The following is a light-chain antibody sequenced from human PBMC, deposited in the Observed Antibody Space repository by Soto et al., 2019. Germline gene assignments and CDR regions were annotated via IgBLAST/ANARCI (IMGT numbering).Light chain of an antibody. Sequence: MSQSPSTLAANVGDRVTSSCRASQSSSSCLAWYQQKQGKDPKLLIYDASSLESGVPSRFSGSGSGTEFTLPISSLQPDDFATYYCKVYNSYSRTFGEGSKVDI. CDR3: KVYNSYSRT. CDR2: DAS. CDR1: QSSSSC. V-gene: IGKV1-5*01. J-gene: IGKJ1*01.